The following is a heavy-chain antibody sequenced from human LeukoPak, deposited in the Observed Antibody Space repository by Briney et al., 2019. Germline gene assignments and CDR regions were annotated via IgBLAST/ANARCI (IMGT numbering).Heavy chain of an antibody. V-gene: IGHV3-23*01. J-gene: IGHJ4*02. CDR1: GFAFSSYA. D-gene: IGHD6-19*01. Sequence: GGSLRLSCAASGFAFSSYAMTWVRRAPGKRLEWVSTFSGGGSTKYYADSVKGRFTISRDNSNLYLQMNRLGADDTAVYYCAKMTTGWQFDYWGQGTLVTVSS. CDR2: FSGGGSTK. CDR3: AKMTTGWQFDY.